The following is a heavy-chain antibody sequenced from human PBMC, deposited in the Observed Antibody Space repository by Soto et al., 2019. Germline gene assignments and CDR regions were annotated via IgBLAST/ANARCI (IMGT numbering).Heavy chain of an antibody. V-gene: IGHV3-48*03. CDR1: GFTFSSYE. CDR3: ARALDSWHNWFDP. J-gene: IGHJ5*02. D-gene: IGHD6-13*01. Sequence: GGSLRLSCAASGFTFSSYEMNWVRQAPGKGLEWVSYISSSGSTIYYADSVKGRFTISRDNAKNSLYLQMNSLRAEDTAVYYCARALDSWHNWFDPWGQGTQVTVSS. CDR2: ISSSGSTI.